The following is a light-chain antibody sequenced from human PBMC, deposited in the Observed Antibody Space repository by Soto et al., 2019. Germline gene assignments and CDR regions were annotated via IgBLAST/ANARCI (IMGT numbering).Light chain of an antibody. CDR3: SSCARYFTFV. V-gene: IGLV2-8*01. CDR1: SSDVGGYNY. CDR2: EVS. Sequence: EKSSDVGGYNYVSWYQQHPGKAPKLMIYEVSKRPSGVPDRFSGSKSGNTASMTVSGLQAEDETDYYCSSCARYFTFVFGPGSKFTVL. J-gene: IGLJ1*01.